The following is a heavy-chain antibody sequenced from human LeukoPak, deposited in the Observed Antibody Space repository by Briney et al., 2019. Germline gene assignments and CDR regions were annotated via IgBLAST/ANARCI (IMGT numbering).Heavy chain of an antibody. V-gene: IGHV3-30*02. Sequence: RGSLRLSCAASTFTFSSYGMHWVRQAPGKGLEWVAFILYVGNKRYYADSVKGRFTISRDNSTNTLYLQMNSLRPEDTPLYYCANTMYSSAWSPFDYWGRGTLVTLSS. CDR1: TFTFSSYG. D-gene: IGHD6-19*01. CDR2: ILYVGNKR. CDR3: ANTMYSSAWSPFDY. J-gene: IGHJ4*02.